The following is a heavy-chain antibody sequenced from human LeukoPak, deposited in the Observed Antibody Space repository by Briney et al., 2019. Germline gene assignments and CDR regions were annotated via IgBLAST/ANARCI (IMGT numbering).Heavy chain of an antibody. CDR1: VYTFTGYF. CDR2: INPNSGAT. J-gene: IGHJ4*02. V-gene: IGHV1-2*02. CDR3: ARVLFRGSSRFDC. D-gene: IGHD1-26*01. Sequence: ASVKVSCTASVYTFTGYFMHWVRQAPGQGLVWVGWINPNSGATNYAQNFLGRVTMARDTSISTAYMELNSLTSDDTAVYYCARVLFRGSSRFDCWGQGTLVIASA.